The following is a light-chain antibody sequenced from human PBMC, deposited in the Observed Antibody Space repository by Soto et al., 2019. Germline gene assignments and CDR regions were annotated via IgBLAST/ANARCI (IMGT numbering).Light chain of an antibody. J-gene: IGKJ1*01. CDR2: WAS. CDR1: QSILYSSNNKNY. Sequence: DIVMTQSPDSLAVSLGERATINCKSSQSILYSSNNKNYLAWYQQKPGQPPKLLIYWASTRESGVPDRFSGSGSGTDFTLTISSLQAGDVAVHYCQQYYDAPQTFGQGTKVEIK. V-gene: IGKV4-1*01. CDR3: QQYYDAPQT.